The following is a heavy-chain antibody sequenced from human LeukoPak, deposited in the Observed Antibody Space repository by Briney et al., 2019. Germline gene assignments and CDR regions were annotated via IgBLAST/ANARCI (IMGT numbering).Heavy chain of an antibody. CDR1: GGSISSYH. D-gene: IGHD5-18*01. CDR2: IHYSGRT. V-gene: IGHV4-59*01. Sequence: SETLSLTCSVSGGSISSYHWNWIRQPPGKGLEWIGYIHYSGRTNYNPSLKSRLSTSVDASQNQFSLKLSSVTAADTAVYYCARGPYSYGFIDYWGQGTLVTVSS. J-gene: IGHJ4*02. CDR3: ARGPYSYGFIDY.